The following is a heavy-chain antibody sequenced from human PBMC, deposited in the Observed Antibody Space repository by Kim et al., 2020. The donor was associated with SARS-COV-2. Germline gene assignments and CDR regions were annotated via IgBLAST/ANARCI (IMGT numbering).Heavy chain of an antibody. D-gene: IGHD4-17*01. V-gene: IGHV3-30-3*01. CDR1: GFTFSSYA. J-gene: IGHJ4*02. CDR3: ARERPRVTTVTTVQVPPPDY. CDR2: ISYDGSNK. Sequence: GGSLRLSCAASGFTFSSYAMHWVRQAPGKGLEWVAVISYDGSNKYYADSVKGRFTISRDNSKNTLYLQMNSLRAEDTAVYYCARERPRVTTVTTVQVPPPDYWGQGTLVTVSS.